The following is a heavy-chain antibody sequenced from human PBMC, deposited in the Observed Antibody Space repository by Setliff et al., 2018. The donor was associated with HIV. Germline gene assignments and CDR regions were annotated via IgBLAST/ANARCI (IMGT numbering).Heavy chain of an antibody. J-gene: IGHJ4*02. CDR2: INHSGSS. CDR3: ARESYFYYFDY. Sequence: SETLSLTCAVYGGSFSGYYWSWIRQPPGKGLEWIGEINHSGSSNYNPSLKSRVIISVDTSKNQFSLKVSSVTAADAAVYYCARESYFYYFDYWGQGTLVTVSS. V-gene: IGHV4-34*01. CDR1: GGSFSGYY. D-gene: IGHD3-10*01.